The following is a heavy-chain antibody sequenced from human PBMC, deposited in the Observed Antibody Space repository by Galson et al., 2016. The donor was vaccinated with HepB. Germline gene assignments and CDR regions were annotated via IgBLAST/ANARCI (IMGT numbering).Heavy chain of an antibody. D-gene: IGHD3-22*01. CDR1: GYTFTNYG. J-gene: IGHJ6*02. CDR2: INTYNGRT. CDR3: ARVESSGYYHGLYYYYAMDV. V-gene: IGHV1-18*01. Sequence: SVKVSCKASGYTFTNYGISWVRQAPGQGLESMGWINTYNGRTNDVQNLQGRVTMTTDTSTSTAYMELRSLRSDDTAVYYCARVESSGYYHGLYYYYAMDVWGQGTTVTVSS.